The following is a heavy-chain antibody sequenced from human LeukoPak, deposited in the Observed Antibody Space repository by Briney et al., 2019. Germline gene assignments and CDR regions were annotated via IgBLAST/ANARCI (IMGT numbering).Heavy chain of an antibody. CDR3: AKARYSGYDFRGLDY. J-gene: IGHJ4*02. Sequence: GGSLRLSCAASGFTFSSYAMSWVRQAPGKGLEWVSGISSSGGSTYHADSVKGRFTISRDNSKNTLNLQMNSLRAEDTAVYYCAKARYSGYDFRGLDYWGQGTLVTVSS. V-gene: IGHV3-23*01. D-gene: IGHD5-12*01. CDR2: ISSSGGST. CDR1: GFTFSSYA.